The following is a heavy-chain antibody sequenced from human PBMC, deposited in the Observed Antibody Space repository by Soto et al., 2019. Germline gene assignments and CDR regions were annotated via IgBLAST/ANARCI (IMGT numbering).Heavy chain of an antibody. D-gene: IGHD5-12*01. CDR1: GGTFSSYA. CDR2: ISPNFGTT. V-gene: IGHV1-69*05. Sequence: SVKVSCKASGGTFSSYAISWVRQAPGQGLEWMGGISPNFGTTNYAQKFQGRVTMTTDTSTSTAYMELRSLRSDDTAVYYCARDIGSKNIVATIFDYWGQGTLVTVSS. CDR3: ARDIGSKNIVATIFDY. J-gene: IGHJ4*02.